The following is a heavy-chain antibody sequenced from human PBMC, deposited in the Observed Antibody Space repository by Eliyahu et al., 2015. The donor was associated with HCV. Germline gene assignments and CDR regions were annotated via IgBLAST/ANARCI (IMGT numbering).Heavy chain of an antibody. CDR3: ASGGGGIAVAGTGGWFDP. CDR2: IHYSGST. Sequence: LVKPSETLSLTCTVSGGSITTYYWSWIRQPPGKGLEWIGYIHYSGSTNYNPSLKSRVTISVDTSKNQFSPKLTSVTAADTAVYYCASGGGGIAVAGTGGWFDPWGQGTLVTVSS. CDR1: GGSITTYY. D-gene: IGHD6-19*01. V-gene: IGHV4-59*01. J-gene: IGHJ5*02.